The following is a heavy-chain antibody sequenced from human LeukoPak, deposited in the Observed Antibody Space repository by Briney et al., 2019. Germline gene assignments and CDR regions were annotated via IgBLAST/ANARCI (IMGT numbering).Heavy chain of an antibody. J-gene: IGHJ3*02. D-gene: IGHD5-24*01. CDR1: GGSISSYY. V-gene: IGHV4-59*01. Sequence: SETLSLTCTVSGGSISSYYWSWIRQPPGRGLEWIGYIYYSGSTNYNPSLKSRVTISVDTSKNQFSLKLSSVTAADTAVYYCARDSYQGWPDAFDIWGQGTMVTVSS. CDR2: IYYSGST. CDR3: ARDSYQGWPDAFDI.